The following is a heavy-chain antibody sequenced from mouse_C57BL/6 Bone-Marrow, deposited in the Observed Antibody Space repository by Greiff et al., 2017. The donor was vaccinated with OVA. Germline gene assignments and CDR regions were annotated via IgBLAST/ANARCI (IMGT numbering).Heavy chain of an antibody. CDR2: IYPRSGNT. Sequence: QVQLQQSGAELARPGASVKLSCKASGYTFTSYGISWVKQRTGQGLEWIGEIYPRSGNTYYNEKFKGKATLTAAKSSSPAYMERRSLTSEDSAVYICARTHYGTPSDYWGQGTTLTVSS. CDR1: GYTFTSYG. V-gene: IGHV1-81*01. CDR3: ARTHYGTPSDY. J-gene: IGHJ2*01. D-gene: IGHD1-1*01.